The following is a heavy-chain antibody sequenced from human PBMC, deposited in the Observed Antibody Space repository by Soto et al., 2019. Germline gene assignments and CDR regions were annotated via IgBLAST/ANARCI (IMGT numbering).Heavy chain of an antibody. CDR3: TRVVTGYYYMDV. Sequence: ASVKVSCKASGYTFTSYGISWVRQAPGQGLEWMGWISAYNGNTNYAQKLQGRVTMTTDTSTNTAYMELRSLNSDDTAVYYCTRVVTGYYYMDVWGTGTTVTVSS. D-gene: IGHD5-18*01. CDR2: ISAYNGNT. V-gene: IGHV1-18*01. CDR1: GYTFTSYG. J-gene: IGHJ6*03.